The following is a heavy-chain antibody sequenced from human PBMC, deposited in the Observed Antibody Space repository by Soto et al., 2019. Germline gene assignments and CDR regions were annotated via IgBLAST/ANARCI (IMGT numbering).Heavy chain of an antibody. CDR2: TYYRSKWYY. D-gene: IGHD3-10*01. CDR3: TRDRGGLGH. CDR1: GDSVSSNSAA. Sequence: PSQTLSLTCAISGDSVSSNSAAWNWIRQSPGRGLEWLGRTYYRSKWYYEYALSVKSRITITPDTSRNQFSLQLSSVTSEDTAVYYCTRDRGGLGHWAQGTLVTVSS. J-gene: IGHJ4*02. V-gene: IGHV6-1*01.